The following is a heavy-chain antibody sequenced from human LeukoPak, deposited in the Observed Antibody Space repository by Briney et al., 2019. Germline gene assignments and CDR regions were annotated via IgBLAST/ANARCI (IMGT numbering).Heavy chain of an antibody. V-gene: IGHV3-23*01. CDR1: GFTFSSYA. Sequence: GGSLRLSCAASGFTFSSYAMSWVRQAPGKGLEWVSAISGSGGSTYYADSVKGRFTISRDNSKNTLYLQMNSLRAEDTAVYYCAKAFLIVVVPAAHDAFDIWGQGTMVTVSS. D-gene: IGHD2-2*01. CDR3: AKAFLIVVVPAAHDAFDI. J-gene: IGHJ3*02. CDR2: ISGSGGST.